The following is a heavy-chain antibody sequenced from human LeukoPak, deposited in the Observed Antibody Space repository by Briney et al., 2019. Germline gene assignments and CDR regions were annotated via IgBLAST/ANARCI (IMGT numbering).Heavy chain of an antibody. CDR3: ARAPSYYFDY. V-gene: IGHV4-34*01. J-gene: IGHJ4*02. Sequence: KPSETLSLTCAVYGGSFSGYYWSWIRQPPGKGLEWIGEINHSGSTNYNPSLKSRVTISVDTSKNQFSLKLSSVTAADTAVYYCARAPSYYFDYWGQGTLVTVSS. D-gene: IGHD6-6*01. CDR2: INHSGST. CDR1: GGSFSGYY.